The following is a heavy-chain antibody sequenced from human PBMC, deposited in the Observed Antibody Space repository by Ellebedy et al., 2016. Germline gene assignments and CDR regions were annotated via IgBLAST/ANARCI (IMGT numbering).Heavy chain of an antibody. Sequence: SETLSLXXTVSGGSISSSSYYWGWIRQPPGKGLEWIGSSYYSGSTYYNPSLKSRVTISVDTSKNQFSLKLSSVTAADTAVYYCARGYCSSTSCYYGRVADSNYYYGMDVWGQGTTVTVSS. D-gene: IGHD2-2*01. CDR2: SYYSGST. CDR3: ARGYCSSTSCYYGRVADSNYYYGMDV. V-gene: IGHV4-39*07. J-gene: IGHJ6*02. CDR1: GGSISSSSYY.